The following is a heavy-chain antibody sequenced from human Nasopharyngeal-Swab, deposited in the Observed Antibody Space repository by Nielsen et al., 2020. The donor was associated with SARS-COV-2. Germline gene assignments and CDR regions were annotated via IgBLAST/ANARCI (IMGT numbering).Heavy chain of an antibody. CDR1: GGTFSSYA. CDR2: ISAYNGNT. V-gene: IGHV1-18*01. Sequence: ASVKVSCKASGGTFSSYAISWVRQAPGQGLEWMGWISAYNGNTNYAQKLQGRVTMTTDTSTSTAYMELRSLRSDDTAVYYCARDRLTSQYYYDSSGYGYWGQGTLVTVSS. J-gene: IGHJ4*02. CDR3: ARDRLTSQYYYDSSGYGY. D-gene: IGHD3-22*01.